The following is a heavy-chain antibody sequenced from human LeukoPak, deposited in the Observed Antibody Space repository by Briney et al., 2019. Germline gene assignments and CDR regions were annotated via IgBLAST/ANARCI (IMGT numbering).Heavy chain of an antibody. V-gene: IGHV3-48*03. Sequence: PGGSLRLSCAASGFTFSSYEMNWVRQAPGKGLEWVSYISSSGSTIYYADSVKGRFTISRDNAKNSLYLQMNSLRAEDTAVYYCARARYYYDSSLSDAFDIWGQGTMVTVSS. CDR3: ARARYYYDSSLSDAFDI. D-gene: IGHD3-22*01. CDR2: ISSSGSTI. J-gene: IGHJ3*02. CDR1: GFTFSSYE.